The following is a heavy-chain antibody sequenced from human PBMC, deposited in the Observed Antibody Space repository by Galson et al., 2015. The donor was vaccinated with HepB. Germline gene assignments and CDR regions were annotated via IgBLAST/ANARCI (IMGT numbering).Heavy chain of an antibody. V-gene: IGHV3-30*18. CDR2: ISYDGHKN. CDR1: EFTFSNYV. CDR3: AKGPHCGSTRCHYGMDV. J-gene: IGHJ6*02. Sequence: SLRLSCAASEFTFSNYVMHWVRQAPGKGLEWVGVISYDGHKNYYAESVKGRFTISRDNSKNTLYLQMNSLRPEDTAVYYCAKGPHCGSTRCHYGMDVWGQGTTVTVSS. D-gene: IGHD2-2*01.